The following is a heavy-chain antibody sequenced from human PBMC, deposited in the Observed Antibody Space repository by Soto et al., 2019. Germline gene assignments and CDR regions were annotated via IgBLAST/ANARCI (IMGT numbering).Heavy chain of an antibody. Sequence: PSQTLSLTCAISGDSVSSNSAAWNWIRQSPSRGLEWLGRTYYRSKWYNDYAVSVKSRITINPDTSKNQFSLQLNSVTPEDTAVYYCARDGSVCSSTSCYPLGMDVWGQGTTVTVSS. CDR2: TYYRSKWYN. CDR3: ARDGSVCSSTSCYPLGMDV. D-gene: IGHD2-2*01. CDR1: GDSVSSNSAA. V-gene: IGHV6-1*01. J-gene: IGHJ6*02.